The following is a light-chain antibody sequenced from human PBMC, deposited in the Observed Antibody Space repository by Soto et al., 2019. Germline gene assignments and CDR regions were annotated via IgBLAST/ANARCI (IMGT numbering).Light chain of an antibody. CDR1: SSNIGAGYD. J-gene: IGLJ2*01. CDR2: GNS. CDR3: QSYDSSLSAVV. V-gene: IGLV1-40*01. Sequence: QSVLTQPPSVSGGPGQRVTISCTGRSSNIGAGYDVHWYQQLPGTAPKLLIYGNSNRPSGVPDRFSGSKSGTSASLAITGLQAEDEADYYCQSYDSSLSAVVFGGGTKLTVL.